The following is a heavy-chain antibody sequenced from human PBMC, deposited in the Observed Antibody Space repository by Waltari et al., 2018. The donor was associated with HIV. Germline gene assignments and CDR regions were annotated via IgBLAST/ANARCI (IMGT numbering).Heavy chain of an antibody. Sequence: EVQLVESGGGLVQPGGSLSLSCAASGFTFSSYWMHWVRQAPGKGLVWVSRINSDGSSTSYADSVKGRFTISRDNAKNTLYLQMNSLRAEDTAVYYCASVSGYFGFDYWGQGTLVTVSS. D-gene: IGHD5-12*01. J-gene: IGHJ4*02. V-gene: IGHV3-74*01. CDR2: INSDGSST. CDR1: GFTFSSYW. CDR3: ASVSGYFGFDY.